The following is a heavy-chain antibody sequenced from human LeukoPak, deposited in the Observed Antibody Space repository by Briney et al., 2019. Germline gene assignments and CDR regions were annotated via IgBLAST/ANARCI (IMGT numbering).Heavy chain of an antibody. CDR3: AREGDRITMVRGVLDY. CDR1: GGSISSSNW. J-gene: IGHJ4*02. D-gene: IGHD3-10*01. V-gene: IGHV4-4*02. Sequence: SGTLSLTCAVSGGSISSSNWWSWVRQPPGKGLEWIGEIYHSGSTNYNPSLKSRVTISVDKSKNQFSLKLSSVTAADTAVYYCAREGDRITMVRGVLDYWGQGTLVTVSS. CDR2: IYHSGST.